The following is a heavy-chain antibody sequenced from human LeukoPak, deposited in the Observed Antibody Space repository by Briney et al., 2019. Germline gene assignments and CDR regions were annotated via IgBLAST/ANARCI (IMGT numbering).Heavy chain of an antibody. D-gene: IGHD3-10*01. J-gene: IGHJ6*02. V-gene: IGHV4-59*01. Sequence: PSETLSLTCTVSGGSISSYYWSWLRQPPGKGLEWIGYIYYSGSTNYNPSLKSRVTISVDTSKNQFSLKLSSVTAVDTAVYYCARGEALVRGYGMDVWGQGTTVTVSS. CDR1: GGSISSYY. CDR2: IYYSGST. CDR3: ARGEALVRGYGMDV.